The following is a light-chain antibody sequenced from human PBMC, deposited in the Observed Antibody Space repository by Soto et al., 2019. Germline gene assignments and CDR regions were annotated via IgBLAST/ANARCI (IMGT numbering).Light chain of an antibody. CDR2: LNSDGSH. J-gene: IGLJ2*01. CDR3: QPGGTGIGV. Sequence: QSVLTQSPSASASLGASVKLTCTLSSGHSSYAIAWHQQQPEKGPRYLMKLNSDGSHRKGDGIPDRFSGSSSGAEHYLTISGLQSEDEADYYCQPGGTGIGVFGGGTKLTVL. CDR1: SGHSSYA. V-gene: IGLV4-69*01.